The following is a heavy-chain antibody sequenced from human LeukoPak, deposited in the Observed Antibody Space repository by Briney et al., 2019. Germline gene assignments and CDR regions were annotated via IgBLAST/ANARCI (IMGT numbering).Heavy chain of an antibody. J-gene: IGHJ4*02. V-gene: IGHV4-39*01. Sequence: SETLSLTCTVSGGSIRSSSYYWGWIRQPPGKGLEWIGGIYYSGSTYYNASLKSRGTISVDTSKNQFSLKLNSVTAADTAVYFCARQVVAVAGTGYFDYWGQGTLVTVSS. CDR3: ARQVVAVAGTGYFDY. CDR1: GGSIRSSSYY. D-gene: IGHD6-19*01. CDR2: IYYSGST.